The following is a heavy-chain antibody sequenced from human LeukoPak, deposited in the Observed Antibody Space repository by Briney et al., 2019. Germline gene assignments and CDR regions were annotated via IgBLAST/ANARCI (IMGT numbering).Heavy chain of an antibody. J-gene: IGHJ4*02. CDR3: ARVWGRGPIAAAAIRYYFDY. CDR1: IDSFTNYY. CDR2: VNDSGGT. D-gene: IGHD6-13*01. V-gene: IGHV4-34*01. Sequence: SETLSLTCAVYIDSFTNYYWNWIRQTPGKGLEWIGEVNDSGGTNINPSLRSRVILSVDTSKNQFSLKLISVTAADTAVYYCARVWGRGPIAAAAIRYYFDYWGQGTLVTVSS.